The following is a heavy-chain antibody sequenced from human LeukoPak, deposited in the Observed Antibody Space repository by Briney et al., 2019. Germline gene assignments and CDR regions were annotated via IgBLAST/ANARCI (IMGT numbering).Heavy chain of an antibody. J-gene: IGHJ4*02. D-gene: IGHD3-3*01. CDR3: ARLVRLDDFWSGYFYDY. CDR1: GGPISSYY. CDR2: IYTSGST. V-gene: IGHV4-4*07. Sequence: SETLSLTCTVSGGPISSYYWSWIRQPAGKGLEWIGRIYTSGSTNYNPSLKSRVTMSVDTSKNQFSLKLSSETAADTAVYYCARLVRLDDFWSGYFYDYWGQGTLVTVSS.